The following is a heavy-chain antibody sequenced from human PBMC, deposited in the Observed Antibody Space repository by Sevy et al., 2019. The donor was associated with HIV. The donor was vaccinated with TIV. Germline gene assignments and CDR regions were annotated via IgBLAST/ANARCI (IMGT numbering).Heavy chain of an antibody. J-gene: IGHJ4*02. CDR3: ASGWGTPVAGTRTPYFDY. D-gene: IGHD6-19*01. CDR2: INHSGST. Sequence: SETLSLTCAVYGGSFSGYYWSWIRQPPGKGLEWIGEINHSGSTNYNPSLKSRVTISVDTSKNQFSLKLSSVTAADTAVYYCASGWGTPVAGTRTPYFDYWGQGTLVTVSS. V-gene: IGHV4-34*01. CDR1: GGSFSGYY.